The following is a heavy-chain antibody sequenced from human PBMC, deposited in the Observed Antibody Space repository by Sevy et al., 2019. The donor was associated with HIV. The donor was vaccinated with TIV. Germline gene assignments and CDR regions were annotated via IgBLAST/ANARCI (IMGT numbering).Heavy chain of an antibody. V-gene: IGHV1-2*02. CDR3: ARVRVGYCTNGVCFKFSGFDY. CDR2: INPNSGGT. D-gene: IGHD2-8*01. J-gene: IGHJ4*02. CDR1: GYTFTGYY. Sequence: ASVKVSCKASGYTFTGYYMHWVRQAPGQGLEWMGWINPNSGGTNYAQKFQGRVTMTSETSISTAYMELSRLRSDDTAVYYCARVRVGYCTNGVCFKFSGFDYWGQGTLVTVSS.